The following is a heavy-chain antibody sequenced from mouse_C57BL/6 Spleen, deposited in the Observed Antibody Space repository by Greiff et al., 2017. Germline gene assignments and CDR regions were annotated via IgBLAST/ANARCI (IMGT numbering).Heavy chain of an antibody. CDR3: EREDGSSYVGFAY. V-gene: IGHV1-53*01. D-gene: IGHD1-1*01. J-gene: IGHJ3*01. CDR2: INPSNGGT. CDR1: GYTFTSYW. Sequence: QVQLQQPGTELVKPGASVKLSCKASGYTFTSYWMHWVKQRPGQGLEWIGNINPSNGGTNYNEKFKSKATLTVDKASSTAYMQLSSLTSDDSAVDYCEREDGSSYVGFAYWGQGTLVTVSA.